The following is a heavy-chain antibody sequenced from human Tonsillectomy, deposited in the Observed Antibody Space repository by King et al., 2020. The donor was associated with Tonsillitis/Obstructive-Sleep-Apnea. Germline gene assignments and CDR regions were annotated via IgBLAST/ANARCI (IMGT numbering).Heavy chain of an antibody. Sequence: VQLVQSGSELRKPGASVKVSCKASGYTFTSFGINWVRQAPGQGREGMGWTNTNTGNPTYAQGFTGRFVFSLDTSVSTAYLLIGSLKAEDTAVYYCARDSKDLDYYYYYMDVWGKGTTVTVSS. CDR2: TNTNTGNP. CDR1: GYTFTSFG. V-gene: IGHV7-4-1*01. D-gene: IGHD2-15*01. J-gene: IGHJ6*03. CDR3: ARDSKDLDYYYYYMDV.